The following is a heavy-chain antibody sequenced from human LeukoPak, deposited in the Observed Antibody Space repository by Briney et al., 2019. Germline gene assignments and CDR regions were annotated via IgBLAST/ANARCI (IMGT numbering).Heavy chain of an antibody. D-gene: IGHD6-13*01. V-gene: IGHV1-2*02. CDR2: INPNSGGT. CDR1: GYTFTGYY. Sequence: ASVKVSCKASGYTFTGYYMHWVRQAPGQGLEWMGWINPNSGGTSYAQKFQGRVTMTRDTSISTAYMELSRLRSDDTAVYYCATASLRTAAGIDYWGQGTLVTVSS. CDR3: ATASLRTAAGIDY. J-gene: IGHJ4*02.